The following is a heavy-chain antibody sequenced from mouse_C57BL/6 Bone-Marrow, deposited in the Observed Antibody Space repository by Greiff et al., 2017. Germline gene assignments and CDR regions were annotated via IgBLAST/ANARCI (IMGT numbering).Heavy chain of an antibody. CDR3: ARPYYSNYWYFDV. D-gene: IGHD2-5*01. V-gene: IGHV1-55*01. CDR2: IYPGSGST. Sequence: VQLQQPGAGLVKPGASVKLSCTASGYTFTSYWITWVQQRPGQGLEWIGDIYPGSGSTNYTEKFKSKATLTVDTSSSTAYLQLSSLTSEDSAFYYCARPYYSNYWYFDVWGTGTTVNVSS. CDR1: GYTFTSYW. J-gene: IGHJ1*03.